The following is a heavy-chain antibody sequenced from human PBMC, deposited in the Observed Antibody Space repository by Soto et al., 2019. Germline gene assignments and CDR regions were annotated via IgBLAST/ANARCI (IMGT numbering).Heavy chain of an antibody. CDR2: ISYDGSNK. V-gene: IGHV3-30-3*01. CDR3: AKDHTVYSGYDYYYGMDV. J-gene: IGHJ6*02. D-gene: IGHD1-26*01. Sequence: GGSLRLSCAASGFTFSSYAMHWVRQAPGKGLEWVAVISYDGSNKYYADSVKGRFTISRDNSKNTLYLQMNSLSAEDTAVYYCAKDHTVYSGYDYYYGMDVWGQGTTVTVSS. CDR1: GFTFSSYA.